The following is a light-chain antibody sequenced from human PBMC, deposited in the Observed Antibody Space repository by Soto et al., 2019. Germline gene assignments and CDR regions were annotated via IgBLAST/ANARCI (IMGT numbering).Light chain of an antibody. CDR3: HQDFDLPLT. V-gene: IGKV3D-7*01. Sequence: EIVMTQSPVTLSLSPGDRATLSCRASQSLSNTYLSWYQQKPGQAPRLLIYGASTRATGIPARFSGSGSGTDFTLTISSLQPEDFALYYCHQDFDLPLTFGGGTKVDIK. J-gene: IGKJ4*01. CDR1: QSLSNTY. CDR2: GAS.